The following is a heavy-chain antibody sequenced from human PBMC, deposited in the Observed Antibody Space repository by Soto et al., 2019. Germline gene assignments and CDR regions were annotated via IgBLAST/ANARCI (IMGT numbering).Heavy chain of an antibody. Sequence: RASVKVSCKASGYTFTGYYMHWVRQAPGQGLEWMGWINPNSGGTNYAQKFQGRVTMTRDTSISTAYMELSRLRSDDTAVYYCASKYYYDSSGYSEDAFDIWGQGTMVTVSS. CDR1: GYTFTGYY. CDR2: INPNSGGT. V-gene: IGHV1-2*02. J-gene: IGHJ3*02. CDR3: ASKYYYDSSGYSEDAFDI. D-gene: IGHD3-22*01.